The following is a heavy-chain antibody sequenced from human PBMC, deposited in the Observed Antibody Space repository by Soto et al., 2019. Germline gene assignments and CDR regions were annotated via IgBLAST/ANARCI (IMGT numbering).Heavy chain of an antibody. CDR1: GYTFTSYA. V-gene: IGHV1-3*01. CDR2: INAGNGNT. D-gene: IGHD3-3*01. J-gene: IGHJ6*02. CDR3: ARPALSYYDFWSGWFQRKNYYYYGMDA. Sequence: GASVKVSCKASGYTFTSYAMHWVRQAPGQRLEWMGWINAGNGNTGYAQKFQGRVTMTRNTSISTAYMELSSLRSEDTAVYYCARPALSYYDFWSGWFQRKNYYYYGMDAWGQGTTVTVSS.